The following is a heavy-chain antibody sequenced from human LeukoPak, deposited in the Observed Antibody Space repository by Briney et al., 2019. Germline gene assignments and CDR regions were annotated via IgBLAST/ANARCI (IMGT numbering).Heavy chain of an antibody. J-gene: IGHJ4*01. CDR3: ARATGGGRYCSSTSCYPLMN. CDR2: INPNSGGT. D-gene: IGHD2-2*01. V-gene: IGHV1-2*06. CDR1: GYTFTGYY. Sequence: ASVKVSCKASGYTFTGYYMHWVRQAPGQGLEWMGRINPNSGGTNYAQKFQGRVTITADESTSTAYMELSSLRSEDTAVYYCARATGGGRYCSSTSCYPLMNWGQGTLVTVSS.